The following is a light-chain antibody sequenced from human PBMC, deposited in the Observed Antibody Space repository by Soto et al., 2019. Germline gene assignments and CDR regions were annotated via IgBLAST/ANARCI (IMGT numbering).Light chain of an antibody. Sequence: QPVLTQSPSASASLGASVKLTCTLSSGHSSYAIAWHQQQPEKGPRYLMKLNSDGSHSKGDGIPDRFSGSRSGAERYLTISSLQSEDEADYYCQTWGTGIAIFGGGTKLTVL. CDR2: LNSDGSH. V-gene: IGLV4-69*01. J-gene: IGLJ2*01. CDR1: SGHSSYA. CDR3: QTWGTGIAI.